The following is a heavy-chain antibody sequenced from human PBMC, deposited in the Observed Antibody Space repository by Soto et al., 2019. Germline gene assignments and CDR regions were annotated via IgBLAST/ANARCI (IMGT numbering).Heavy chain of an antibody. J-gene: IGHJ6*02. CDR1: GGSVSSGSYY. Sequence: SETLSLTCTVSGGSVSSGSYYWSWIRQPPGKGLEWIGYIYYSGSTNYNPSLKSRVTISVDTSKNQFSLKLSSVTAADTAVYYCASERWFGELLGGMDVWGQGTTVTV. CDR3: ASERWFGELLGGMDV. D-gene: IGHD3-10*01. V-gene: IGHV4-61*01. CDR2: IYYSGST.